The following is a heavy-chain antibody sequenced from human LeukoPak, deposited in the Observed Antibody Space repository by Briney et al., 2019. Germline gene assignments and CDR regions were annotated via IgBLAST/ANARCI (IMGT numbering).Heavy chain of an antibody. D-gene: IGHD1-1*01. CDR3: ARPNWNDLHFDY. Sequence: PSETLSLTCTVSGGSISNYYWGWIRQPPGKGLEWIGSIYYSGNTYYNPSLKSRVTISVDTSKNQFSLRLSSVTAADTAVYYCARPNWNDLHFDYWGQGTLVTVSS. CDR1: GGSISNYY. CDR2: IYYSGNT. J-gene: IGHJ4*02. V-gene: IGHV4-39*07.